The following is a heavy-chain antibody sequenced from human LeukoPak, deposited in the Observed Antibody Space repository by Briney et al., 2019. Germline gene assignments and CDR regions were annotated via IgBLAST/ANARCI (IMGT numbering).Heavy chain of an antibody. CDR2: INPNSGGT. CDR1: GYTFTGYY. D-gene: IGHD3-22*01. Sequence: ASVKVSCKASGYTFTGYYMHWARQAPGQGLEWMGWINPNSGGTNYAQKFQGRVTMTRDTSISTAYMELSRLRSDDTAVYYCARCIEEDDSSGYYYYGMNVWGQGTTVTVSS. CDR3: ARCIEEDDSSGYYYYGMNV. V-gene: IGHV1-2*02. J-gene: IGHJ6*02.